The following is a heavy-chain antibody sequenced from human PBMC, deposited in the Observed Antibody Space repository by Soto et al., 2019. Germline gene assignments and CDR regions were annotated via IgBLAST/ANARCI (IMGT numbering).Heavy chain of an antibody. CDR3: ARDRSMIVVVPGY. CDR1: GFTFSTYA. Sequence: QVQLVESGGGVVQPGRSLRLSCAASGFTFSTYAMHWVRQAPGKGLEWVALISFDGSNKYYADSVKGRFIISRDNSKNTVYLQMNSLRPEDTAVYYCARDRSMIVVVPGYWGQGTLVTVSS. J-gene: IGHJ4*02. V-gene: IGHV3-30*14. D-gene: IGHD3-22*01. CDR2: ISFDGSNK.